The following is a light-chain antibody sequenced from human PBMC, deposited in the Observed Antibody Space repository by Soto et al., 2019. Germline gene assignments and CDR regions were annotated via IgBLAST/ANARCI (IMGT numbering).Light chain of an antibody. CDR2: ANT. J-gene: IGLJ1*01. Sequence: QSVLTQPPSVSAAPGERVTISCSGSKFNVASGYVSWYLSLPGTAPKILIYANTERPSEIPDRFSGSKSGTSATLGITGLQTGDEADYYCGTWDSSLSAGHVFGSGTKVTVL. V-gene: IGLV1-51*01. CDR3: GTWDSSLSAGHV. CDR1: KFNVASGY.